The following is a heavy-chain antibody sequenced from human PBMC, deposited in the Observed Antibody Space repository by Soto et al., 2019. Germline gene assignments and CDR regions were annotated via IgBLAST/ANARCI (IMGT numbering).Heavy chain of an antibody. CDR1: GGTFSSYT. Sequence: SVKVSCKASGGTFSSYTISWVRQAPGQGLEWMGRIIPILGIANYAQKFQGRVTITADKSTSTAYMELSSLRSEDTAVYYCARDRRFGDNPPYYYYYMDVWGKGTTVTVSS. J-gene: IGHJ6*03. V-gene: IGHV1-69*04. D-gene: IGHD3-10*01. CDR2: IIPILGIA. CDR3: ARDRRFGDNPPYYYYYMDV.